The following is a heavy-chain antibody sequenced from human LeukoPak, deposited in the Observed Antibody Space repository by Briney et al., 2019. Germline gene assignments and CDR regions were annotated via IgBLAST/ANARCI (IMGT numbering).Heavy chain of an antibody. CDR1: GGSISSYY. V-gene: IGHV4-4*07. Sequence: SETLSLTCTVSGGSISSYYWSWIRQPAGKGLEWIGRIYASGSTNYNPSLNSRVTMSVDTSKNQFYLKLSSVTAADTAVYYCARVRAAAGPYYFDYWGQGTLVTVSS. CDR2: IYASGST. CDR3: ARVRAAAGPYYFDY. D-gene: IGHD6-13*01. J-gene: IGHJ4*02.